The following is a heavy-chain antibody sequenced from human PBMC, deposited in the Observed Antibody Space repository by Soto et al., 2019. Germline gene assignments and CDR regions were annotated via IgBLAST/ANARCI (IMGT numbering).Heavy chain of an antibody. Sequence: QVQLVESGGGVVQPGRSLRLSCAASGFTFSSYAMHWVRQAPGKGLEWVAVISYDGSNKYYADSVKGRFTISRDNSKNTLYLQMNSLRAEDTAVYYCARDLLGPFGGGYYYGMDVWGQGTTVTVSS. CDR2: ISYDGSNK. J-gene: IGHJ6*02. V-gene: IGHV3-30-3*01. D-gene: IGHD3-10*01. CDR3: ARDLLGPFGGGYYYGMDV. CDR1: GFTFSSYA.